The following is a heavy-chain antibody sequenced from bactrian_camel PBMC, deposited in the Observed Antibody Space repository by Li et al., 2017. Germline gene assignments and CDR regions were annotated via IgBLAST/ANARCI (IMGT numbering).Heavy chain of an antibody. CDR2: IDGDGRS. D-gene: IGHD4*01. V-gene: IGHV3S53*01. J-gene: IGHJ4*01. CDR3: AAENHVPVTATYEGSLRRGLYNH. CDR1: EYTGSSTC. Sequence: VQLVESGGGSVQAGGSLRLSCVASEYTGSSTCMGWFRQSPGREREGVAAIDGDGRSTYADSVKGRFTISKDAAKNIVYLQMNDLKPEDTAMYVCAAENHVPVTATYEGSLRRGLYNHWGRGTQVTV.